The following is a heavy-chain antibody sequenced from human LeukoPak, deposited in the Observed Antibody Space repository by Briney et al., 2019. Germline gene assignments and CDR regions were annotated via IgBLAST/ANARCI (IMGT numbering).Heavy chain of an antibody. J-gene: IGHJ4*02. CDR3: AREDGYNAPFDY. V-gene: IGHV3-53*01. CDR2: IYSGGVV. CDR1: GFTVSNNY. D-gene: IGHD5-24*01. Sequence: GSLRLSCAASGFTVSNNYMSWVRQAPGKGLEWVSVIYSGGVVYYADSVKGRFTISRDNSKNMLYLQMNSLRAEDTAVYYCAREDGYNAPFDYWGQGTLVTVSS.